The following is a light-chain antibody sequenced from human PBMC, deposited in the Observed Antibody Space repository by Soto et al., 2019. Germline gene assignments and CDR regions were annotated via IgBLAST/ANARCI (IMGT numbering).Light chain of an antibody. V-gene: IGKV1-39*01. CDR2: AAS. CDR3: QQSFRSRT. Sequence: DIQMNQSPSSLSASVGDRVTITCRANHSVSGYLNWYRHKPGQAPQLLIYAASSLQSGVPSRFSGSGFGTEFTLTISSLQPEDFATFYCQQSFRSRTFGQGTRVEIK. J-gene: IGKJ1*01. CDR1: HSVSGY.